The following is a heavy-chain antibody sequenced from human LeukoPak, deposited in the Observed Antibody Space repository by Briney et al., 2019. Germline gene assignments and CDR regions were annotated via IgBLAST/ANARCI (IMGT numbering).Heavy chain of an antibody. CDR1: GFTFSIYA. D-gene: IGHD3-22*01. J-gene: IGHJ4*02. Sequence: GGSLRLSCAASGFTFSIYAMSWVRQAPGKGLEWVSAIGGSGGSTYYADSVKGRFTISRDNSKNTLYLQMTSLRAEDTAVYYCARSSSVNYDSSGYSALDYWGQGTLVTVSS. V-gene: IGHV3-23*01. CDR2: IGGSGGST. CDR3: ARSSSVNYDSSGYSALDY.